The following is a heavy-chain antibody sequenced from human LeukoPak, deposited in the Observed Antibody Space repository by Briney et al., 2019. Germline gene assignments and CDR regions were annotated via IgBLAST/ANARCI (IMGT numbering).Heavy chain of an antibody. CDR3: AISRFSGSYYIPYYYMDV. CDR1: GYTFTGYY. D-gene: IGHD3-10*01. CDR2: INPNSGGT. V-gene: IGHV1-2*02. Sequence: ASVKVSCKASGYTFTGYYMHWVRQAPGQGLEWMGWINPNSGGTNYAQKFQGRVTMTRDTSISTAYMELSRLRSDDTAVYYCAISRFSGSYYIPYYYMDVWGKGTTVTISS. J-gene: IGHJ6*03.